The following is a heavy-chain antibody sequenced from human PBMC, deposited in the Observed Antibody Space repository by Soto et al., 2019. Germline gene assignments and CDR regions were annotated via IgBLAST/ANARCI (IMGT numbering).Heavy chain of an antibody. CDR3: ARGVEHYAYSSSLFWFDP. J-gene: IGHJ5*02. Sequence: PSETLSLTCTVSGGSVSSNSYSWGWIRQSPGKGLEWIGTIYYTENTYYHPSLLSRVTISVDTSMNEFSLKLSFVTAADTAMYYCARGVEHYAYSSSLFWFDPWGQGTLVTVSS. D-gene: IGHD6-6*01. V-gene: IGHV4-39*07. CDR2: IYYTENT. CDR1: GGSVSSNSYS.